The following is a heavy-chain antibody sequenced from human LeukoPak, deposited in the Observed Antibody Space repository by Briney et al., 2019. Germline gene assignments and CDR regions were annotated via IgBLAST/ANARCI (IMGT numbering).Heavy chain of an antibody. Sequence: GGSLRLSCVASGFPFSSYWMTWVRQAPGKGLEWVANIKQDGSKKSYVDSVKGRFTISRDNAKNSLYLQMNSLRAEDTAVYYCAKGALSGYSYGHFDYWGQGTLVTVSS. J-gene: IGHJ4*02. CDR3: AKGALSGYSYGHFDY. CDR2: IKQDGSKK. D-gene: IGHD5-18*01. V-gene: IGHV3-7*03. CDR1: GFPFSSYW.